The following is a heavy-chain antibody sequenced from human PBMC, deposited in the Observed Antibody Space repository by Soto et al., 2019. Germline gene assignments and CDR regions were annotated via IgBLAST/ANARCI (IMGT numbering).Heavy chain of an antibody. D-gene: IGHD3-10*02. CDR2: INHSGST. J-gene: IGHJ5*02. CDR1: GGSFSGYY. Sequence: QVQLQQWGAGLLKPSETLSLTCAVYGGSFSGYYWSWIRQPPGKGLEWIGEINHSGSTNYNPSLKSRVTISVDTPKNQFSLKLSSVTAADTAVYYCARGNDRGGFDPWGQGTLVTVSS. CDR3: ARGNDRGGFDP. V-gene: IGHV4-34*01.